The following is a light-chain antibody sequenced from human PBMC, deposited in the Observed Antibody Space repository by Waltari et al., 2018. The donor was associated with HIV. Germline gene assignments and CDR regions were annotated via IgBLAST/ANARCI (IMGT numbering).Light chain of an antibody. CDR3: MQALQTPLT. CDR2: LGS. CDR1: QSLLHSNGYNY. V-gene: IGKV2-28*01. J-gene: IGKJ4*01. Sequence: DIVMTQSPLSLPVTPVEPASISCRFSQSLLHSNGYNYLDWYLQKPGQSPQLLIYLGSNRASGVPDRFSGSGSGTDFTLKISRVEAEDVGVYYCMQALQTPLTFGGGTKVEIK.